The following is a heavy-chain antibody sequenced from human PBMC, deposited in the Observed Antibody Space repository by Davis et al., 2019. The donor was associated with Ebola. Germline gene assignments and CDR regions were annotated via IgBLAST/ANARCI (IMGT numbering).Heavy chain of an antibody. CDR3: ARSYYDFWSGYSSFDY. CDR2: ISAYNGNT. J-gene: IGHJ4*02. CDR1: GYTFTSYG. D-gene: IGHD3-3*01. V-gene: IGHV1-18*01. Sequence: ASVKVSCKASGYTFTSYGISWVRQAPGQGLEWMGWISAYNGNTNYSQKFQGRVTITRDTSASTAYMELSSLRSEDTAVYYCARSYYDFWSGYSSFDYWGQGTLVTVSS.